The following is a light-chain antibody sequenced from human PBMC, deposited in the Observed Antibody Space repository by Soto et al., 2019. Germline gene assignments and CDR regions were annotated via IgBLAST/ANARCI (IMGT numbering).Light chain of an antibody. CDR3: SSYAGDNSWV. CDR2: EVS. V-gene: IGLV2-18*02. CDR1: SSDVGSYNR. J-gene: IGLJ3*02. Sequence: QSALTQPPSVSGSPGQSVTISCTGTSSDVGSYNRVSWYQQPPGTAPKVTIYEVSNRPSGVPDRFSGYKSGNTASLTISGLQAEDEADYYCSSYAGDNSWVFGGGTKVTVL.